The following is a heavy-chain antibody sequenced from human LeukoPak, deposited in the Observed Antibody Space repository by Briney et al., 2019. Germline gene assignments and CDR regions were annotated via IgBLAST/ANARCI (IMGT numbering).Heavy chain of an antibody. Sequence: PGGSLRLSCAASGFTFSLYWMNWVRRAPGKGLEWVANIKQDGSEKNYVDSVKGRFTISRDNSKNTLYLQMNSLRAEDTAVYYCARDRDYDSSGYSDYWGQGTLVTVSS. CDR3: ARDRDYDSSGYSDY. V-gene: IGHV3-7*01. CDR1: GFTFSLYW. D-gene: IGHD3-22*01. J-gene: IGHJ4*02. CDR2: IKQDGSEK.